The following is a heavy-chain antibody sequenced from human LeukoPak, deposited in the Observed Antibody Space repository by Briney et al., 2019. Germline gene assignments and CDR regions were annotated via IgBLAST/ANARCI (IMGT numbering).Heavy chain of an antibody. CDR1: GYTFTGYY. CDR2: INPNSGGT. D-gene: IGHD3-9*01. CDR3: ARDRNDMGHVDY. V-gene: IGHV1-2*02. J-gene: IGHJ4*02. Sequence: ASVKVSCKASGYTFTGYYMHWVRQAPGQGLEWMGWINPNSGGTNYAQKFQGRVTMTRDTSISTAYMELSRLRSDDTAVYYCARDRNDMGHVDYWGQGTLVTVSS.